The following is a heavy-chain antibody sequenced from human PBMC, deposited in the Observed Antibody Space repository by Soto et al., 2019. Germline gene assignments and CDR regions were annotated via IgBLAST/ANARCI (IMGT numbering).Heavy chain of an antibody. CDR2: INPNSGGT. Sequence: ASVKVSCKASGYTFTGYYMHWVRQAPGQGLEWMGWINPNSGGTNYAQKFQGRVTMTRDTSISTAYMQLSRLRSDDTAVYYCARSMKARPYYSDSSGYYYFDYWGQGTIVTVYS. D-gene: IGHD3-22*01. J-gene: IGHJ4*02. CDR1: GYTFTGYY. V-gene: IGHV1-2*02. CDR3: ARSMKARPYYSDSSGYYYFDY.